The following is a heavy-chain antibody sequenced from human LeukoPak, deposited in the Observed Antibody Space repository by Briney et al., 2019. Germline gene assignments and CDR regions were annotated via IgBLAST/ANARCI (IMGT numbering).Heavy chain of an antibody. J-gene: IGHJ4*02. CDR1: GGSFSGYY. CDR2: INHSGST. V-gene: IGHV4-34*01. CDR3: ARRLYCSSTSCHPVDY. D-gene: IGHD2-2*01. Sequence: SETLSLTCAVYGGSFSGYYWSWIRQPSGKGLEWIGEINHSGSTNYNPSLKSRVTISVDTSKNQFSLKLSSVTAADTAVYYCARRLYCSSTSCHPVDYWGQGTLVTVSS.